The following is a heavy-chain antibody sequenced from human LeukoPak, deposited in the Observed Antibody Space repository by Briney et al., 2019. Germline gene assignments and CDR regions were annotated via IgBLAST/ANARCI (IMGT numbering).Heavy chain of an antibody. D-gene: IGHD6-19*01. CDR3: ARDRVSYSSGWYGIDY. CDR1: GFTFDDYA. J-gene: IGHJ4*02. V-gene: IGHV3-9*01. Sequence: GGSLRLSCAASGFTFDDYAMHWVRQAPGKGLEWVSGISWNSGSIGYADSVKGRFTISRDNAKNSLYLQMNSLRAEDTAVYYCARDRVSYSSGWYGIDYWGQGTLVTVSS. CDR2: ISWNSGSI.